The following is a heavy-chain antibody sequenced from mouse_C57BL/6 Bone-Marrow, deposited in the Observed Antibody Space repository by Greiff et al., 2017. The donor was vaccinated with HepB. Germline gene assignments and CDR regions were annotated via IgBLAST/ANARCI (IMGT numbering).Heavy chain of an antibody. CDR1: GYTFTSYW. D-gene: IGHD2-3*01. J-gene: IGHJ1*03. CDR2: IHPNSGST. CDR3: ARGGLLLWYFDV. Sequence: QVQLQQPGAELVKPGASVKLSCKASGYTFTSYWMHWVKQRPGQGLEWIGMIHPNSGSTNYNEKFKSKATLTVDKSSGTAYMQLSSLTSEDSAVYYCARGGLLLWYFDVWGTGTTVTVSS. V-gene: IGHV1-64*01.